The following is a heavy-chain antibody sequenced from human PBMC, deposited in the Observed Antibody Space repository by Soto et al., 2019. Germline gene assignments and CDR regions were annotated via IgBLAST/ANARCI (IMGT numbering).Heavy chain of an antibody. D-gene: IGHD7-27*01. CDR3: AGDWAPDPSYYYYGLNV. CDR2: ISFDGGNK. CDR1: GFSFSSYA. J-gene: IGHJ6*02. Sequence: QVKVVESGGGVVQPGRSLRVSCAASGFSFSSYAMHWVRQAPGKGLEWVAAISFDGGNKYYGDSVKGRFTISRDNSXSXXYLQMNSLRPEDMAVYYCAGDWAPDPSYYYYGLNVWGQGTTVTVSS. V-gene: IGHV3-30*03.